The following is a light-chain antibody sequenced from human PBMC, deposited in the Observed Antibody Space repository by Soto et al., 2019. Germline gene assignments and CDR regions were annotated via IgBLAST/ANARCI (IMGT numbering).Light chain of an antibody. V-gene: IGKV1-9*01. Sequence: IPLTQSPSSLSASVGDRVTITCRASQGISSYLAWYQQKPGKAPKLLIYAASTLQSGVPSRFSGSGSGTDFTLTINSLQPEDFATYYCQQLNDYPITLGQGTRLEI. CDR2: AAS. CDR1: QGISSY. CDR3: QQLNDYPIT. J-gene: IGKJ5*01.